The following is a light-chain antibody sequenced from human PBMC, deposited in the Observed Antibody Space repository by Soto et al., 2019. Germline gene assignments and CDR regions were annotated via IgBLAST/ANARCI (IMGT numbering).Light chain of an antibody. Sequence: AIQMTQSPSSLSASVGDRVTITCRASQDIRNELGWYQQKPGKAPKLLIYAVSYLQGGVPSRFSGSGSGTDFTLTISSLQPEDFATYYCLQDHNYPWTFGQGTKVDIK. J-gene: IGKJ1*01. CDR2: AVS. CDR1: QDIRNE. CDR3: LQDHNYPWT. V-gene: IGKV1-6*02.